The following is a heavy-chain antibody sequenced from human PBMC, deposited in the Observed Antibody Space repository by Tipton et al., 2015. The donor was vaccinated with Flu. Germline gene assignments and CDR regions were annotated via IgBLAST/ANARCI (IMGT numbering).Heavy chain of an antibody. CDR1: GYSISSRYY. Sequence: TLSLTCTVSGYSISSRYYWGWIRQPPGKGLEWIGCVYHGGTTYYNPSLKSRVAISLDTFRNQFSLKLTSVTAADTAVYYCATTTYYYGSGSHDYWGQGTLVTVS. CDR3: ATTTYYYGSGSHDY. V-gene: IGHV4-38-2*02. D-gene: IGHD3-10*01. J-gene: IGHJ4*02. CDR2: VYHGGTT.